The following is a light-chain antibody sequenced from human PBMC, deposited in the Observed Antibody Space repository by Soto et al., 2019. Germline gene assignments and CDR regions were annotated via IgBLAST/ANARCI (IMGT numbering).Light chain of an antibody. J-gene: IGKJ2*01. CDR2: WAS. CDR1: QSVLYSSNNKNY. CDR3: QQYYSTPYT. V-gene: IGKV4-1*01. Sequence: DIVMTQSPDSLAVSLGERATINCNSSQSVLYSSNNKNYLAWYQQSPGQPPKLLIYWASTRESGVPDRFSGSGSGTEFTLTISSLQAEDVAVYYCQQYYSTPYTFGQGTKVEIK.